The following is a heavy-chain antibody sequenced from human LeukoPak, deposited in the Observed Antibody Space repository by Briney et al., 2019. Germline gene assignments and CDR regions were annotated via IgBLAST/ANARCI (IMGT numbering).Heavy chain of an antibody. CDR1: GGSFSGYY. V-gene: IGHV4-34*01. J-gene: IGHJ6*03. Sequence: PWETLSLTCVVYGGSFSGYYWSWTRLSPGKGLEWIGEINHSGSANYDVSLKSRVTISVDTSKNQFSLKLSSVTAADTAVYYCARGDYYYMDVWGKGTTVTVSS. CDR2: INHSGSA. CDR3: ARGDYYYMDV.